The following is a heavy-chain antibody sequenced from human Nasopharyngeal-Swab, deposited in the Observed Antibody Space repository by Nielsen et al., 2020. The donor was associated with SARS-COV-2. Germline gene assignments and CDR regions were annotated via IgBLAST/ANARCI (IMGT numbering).Heavy chain of an antibody. D-gene: IGHD3-22*01. CDR3: TREGKDYYDSSGYSHFDY. Sequence: GGSLRLSCTASGFPFFSSSLLLFRQAPGKGLEWVGFIRSKAYGGTTEYTASVKGRFTISRDDSKSIAYLQMNSLKTEDTAVYYCTREGKDYYDSSGYSHFDYWGQGTLVTVSS. V-gene: IGHV3-49*01. CDR1: GFPFFSSS. CDR2: IRSKAYGGTT. J-gene: IGHJ4*02.